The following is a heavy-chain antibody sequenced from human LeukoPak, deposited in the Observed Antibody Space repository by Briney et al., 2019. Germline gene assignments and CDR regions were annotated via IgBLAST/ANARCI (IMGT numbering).Heavy chain of an antibody. CDR2: IKHSGST. CDR1: GGSFSGYY. CDR3: ARLRIRGYCSSTSCYP. V-gene: IGHV4-34*01. Sequence: PSETLSLTCAVYGGSFSGYYWSWIRQPPGKGLEWIGEIKHSGSTNYNPSLKSRVTISVDTSKNQFSLKLSSVTAADTAVYYCARLRIRGYCSSTSCYPWGQGTLVTVSS. J-gene: IGHJ5*02. D-gene: IGHD2-2*01.